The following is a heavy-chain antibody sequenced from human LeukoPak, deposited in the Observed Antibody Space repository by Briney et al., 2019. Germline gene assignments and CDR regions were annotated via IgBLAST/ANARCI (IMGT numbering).Heavy chain of an antibody. CDR2: ISGSGAST. D-gene: IGHD1-1*01. Sequence: GGSLRLSCAASGFTFSSYAMSWVRQAPGKGLVWVSAISGSGASTYSADSVKGRFTIYRDNSKSTLYLQMNSLRAEDTAVYYCANHNGYYFDYWGQGTLVTVSS. CDR1: GFTFSSYA. CDR3: ANHNGYYFDY. V-gene: IGHV3-23*01. J-gene: IGHJ4*02.